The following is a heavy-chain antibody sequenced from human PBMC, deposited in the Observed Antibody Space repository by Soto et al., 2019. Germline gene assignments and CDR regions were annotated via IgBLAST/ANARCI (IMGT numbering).Heavy chain of an antibody. D-gene: IGHD5-12*01. V-gene: IGHV3-23*01. CDR3: AKDLSGNGYQYYFDY. J-gene: IGHJ4*02. CDR2: ISGSGGST. CDR1: GFTFSSYA. Sequence: GGSLRLSCAASGFTFSSYAMSWVRQAPGKGLEWVSAISGSGGSTYYADSVKGRFTISRDNSKNTLYLQMNSLRAEDTAVYYCAKDLSGNGYQYYFDYWGQGTLVTVSS.